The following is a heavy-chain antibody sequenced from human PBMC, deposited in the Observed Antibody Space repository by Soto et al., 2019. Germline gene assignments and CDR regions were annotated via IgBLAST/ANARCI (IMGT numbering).Heavy chain of an antibody. J-gene: IGHJ4*02. CDR2: IYHSGST. CDR3: AGGGGLPRYY. V-gene: IGHV4-59*04. CDR1: GGSISSYY. D-gene: IGHD5-12*01. Sequence: SDTLSLTCTVSGGSISSYYWSWIRQPPGKGLEWIGYIYHSGSTYYNPSLKSRVTISVDRSKNQFSLKLSSVTAADTAVYYCAGGGGLPRYYWGQGTLVTVSS.